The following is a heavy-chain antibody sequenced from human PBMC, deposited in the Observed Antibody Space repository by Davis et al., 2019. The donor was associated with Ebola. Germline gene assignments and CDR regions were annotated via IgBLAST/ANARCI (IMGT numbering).Heavy chain of an antibody. CDR3: ARGPGDEDYYFAMDV. D-gene: IGHD7-27*01. CDR1: GHTFTDYG. J-gene: IGHJ6*04. V-gene: IGHV1-18*04. Sequence: ASVTVSCKASGHTFTDYGTSWVRHDPAQALEWMGWISGYNGNTKYAQKLQGRVTMTRDTSTSTVYMELSSLRYDGTAVYYCARGPGDEDYYFAMDVWGEGTTVTVSS. CDR2: ISGYNGNT.